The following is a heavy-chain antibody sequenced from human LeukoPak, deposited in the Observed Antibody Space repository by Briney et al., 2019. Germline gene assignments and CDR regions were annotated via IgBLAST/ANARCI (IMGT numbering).Heavy chain of an antibody. CDR2: IYYSGST. CDR3: ARHSAYYDY. D-gene: IGHD3-22*01. J-gene: IGHJ4*02. CDR1: GGSISGYY. V-gene: IGHV4-59*08. Sequence: SETPSLTCTVSGGSISGYYWSWIRQPPGKRLEWIAYIYYSGSTTYNPSLKSRATISVDTSKNQFSLKLRSVTAADTAVYYCARHSAYYDYWGQGTLVTVSS.